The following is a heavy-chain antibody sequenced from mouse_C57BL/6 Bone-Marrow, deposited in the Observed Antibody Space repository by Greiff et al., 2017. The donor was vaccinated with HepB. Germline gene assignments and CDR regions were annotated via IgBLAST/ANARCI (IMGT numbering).Heavy chain of an antibody. CDR3: ARERCDYYVDY. CDR2: INTGGTYT. CDR1: GFTFSTSG. J-gene: IGHJ2*01. V-gene: IGHV5-6*01. Sequence: EVMLVESGGDLVKPGGSLKLSCAASGFTFSTSGMSWVRQTPDKRLEWVATINTGGTYTYYADSVRGRFTISRDTAKNTLFLLMSSLKSEDSAIYYGARERCDYYVDYWGQGTTLTVSS.